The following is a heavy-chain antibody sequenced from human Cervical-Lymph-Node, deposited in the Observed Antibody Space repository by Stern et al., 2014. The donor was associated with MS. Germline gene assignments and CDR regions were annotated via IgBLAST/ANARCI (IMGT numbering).Heavy chain of an antibody. J-gene: IGHJ5*01. CDR1: GGSVSSGGYY. D-gene: IGHD5-18*01. Sequence: QVQLQESGPGLVKPSQTLSLTCSVSGGSVSSGGYYWTWIRQFPGKGPEWIGYIYHNGRTYYNPSLKSRLTIATDRSKNQFSLELTSVTAADTAVYYCARAGDSYGIFDFWGQGTLVTVSS. CDR3: ARAGDSYGIFDF. V-gene: IGHV4-31*03. CDR2: IYHNGRT.